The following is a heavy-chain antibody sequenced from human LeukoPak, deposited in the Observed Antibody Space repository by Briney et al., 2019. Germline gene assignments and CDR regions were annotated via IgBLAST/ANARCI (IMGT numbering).Heavy chain of an antibody. V-gene: IGHV1-18*01. D-gene: IGHD3-9*01. Sequence: AAVKVSCKASGYRFTSYGISWVRQAPGQGLEWMGWISAYNGNTNYAQKLQGRVTMTTDTSTSTAYMELRSLRSDDTAVYYCARGGDGDILTGLVFDYWGQGTLVTVSS. CDR1: GYRFTSYG. CDR2: ISAYNGNT. CDR3: ARGGDGDILTGLVFDY. J-gene: IGHJ4*02.